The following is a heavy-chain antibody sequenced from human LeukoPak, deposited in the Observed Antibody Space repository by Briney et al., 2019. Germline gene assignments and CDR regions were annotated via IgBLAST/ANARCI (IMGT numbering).Heavy chain of an antibody. J-gene: IGHJ5*02. CDR2: INPNSGGT. CDR1: GYTFTSYG. D-gene: IGHD6-19*01. Sequence: ASVKVSCKASGYTFTSYGISWVRQAPGQGLEWMGWINPNSGGTNYAQEFQGRVTMTRDTSISTAYMELSRLRSDDTAVYYCAREIAVAGTIWFDPWGQGTLVTVSS. V-gene: IGHV1-2*02. CDR3: AREIAVAGTIWFDP.